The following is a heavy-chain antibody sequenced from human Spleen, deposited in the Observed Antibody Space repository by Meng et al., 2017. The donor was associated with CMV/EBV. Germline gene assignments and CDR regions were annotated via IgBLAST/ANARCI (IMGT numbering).Heavy chain of an antibody. CDR3: ARGFSWFDP. CDR2: INHSGST. D-gene: IGHD3-10*01. V-gene: IGHV4-38-2*02. J-gene: IGHJ5*02. Sequence: SETLSLTCTVSGYSISSGYYWGWIRQPPGKGLEWIGEINHSGSTNYNPSLKSRVTISVDTSKNQFSLKLSSVTAADTAVYYCARGFSWFDPWGQGTLVTVSS. CDR1: GYSISSGYY.